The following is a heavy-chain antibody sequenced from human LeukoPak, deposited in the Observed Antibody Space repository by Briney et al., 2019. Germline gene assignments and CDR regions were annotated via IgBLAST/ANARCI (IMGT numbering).Heavy chain of an antibody. CDR1: GFTVSSNY. Sequence: PGGSLRLSCAASGFTVSSNYMSWVRQAPGKGLEWVSVIYSGGSTYYADSVKGRFTISRDNSKNTLYLQMNSLRAEDTAVYYCARDMVRASAAAGGFDYWGQGTLVTVSS. V-gene: IGHV3-66*01. CDR3: ARDMVRASAAAGGFDY. D-gene: IGHD3-10*01. CDR2: IYSGGST. J-gene: IGHJ4*02.